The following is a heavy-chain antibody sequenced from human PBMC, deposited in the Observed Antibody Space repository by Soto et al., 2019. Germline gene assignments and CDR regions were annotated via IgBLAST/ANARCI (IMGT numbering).Heavy chain of an antibody. Sequence: GGSMRLSCXSSGFTFSSYSMNGVRQAPGKGLEWVSYISSSSSTIYYADSVKGRFTISRDNAKNSLYLQMNSLRAEDTAVYYCAGDWGYCGGDCYLRFDYWGQGTLVTVSS. CDR1: GFTFSSYS. CDR2: ISSSSSTI. J-gene: IGHJ4*02. CDR3: AGDWGYCGGDCYLRFDY. D-gene: IGHD2-21*01. V-gene: IGHV3-48*01.